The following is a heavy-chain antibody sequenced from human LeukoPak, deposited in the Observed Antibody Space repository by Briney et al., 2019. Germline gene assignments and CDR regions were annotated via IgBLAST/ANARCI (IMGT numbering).Heavy chain of an antibody. CDR3: ARHMQTVPDYYYGMDV. Sequence: GGSLRLSCAASGFTFTSYAMSWVRQAPGKGLEWVSVISGSGGSTYYADSVKGRFTISRDNAKNSMYLQMNSLRVEDTAVYYCARHMQTVPDYYYGMDVWGQGTTVTVSS. D-gene: IGHD2-2*01. V-gene: IGHV3-23*01. CDR2: ISGSGGST. J-gene: IGHJ6*02. CDR1: GFTFTSYA.